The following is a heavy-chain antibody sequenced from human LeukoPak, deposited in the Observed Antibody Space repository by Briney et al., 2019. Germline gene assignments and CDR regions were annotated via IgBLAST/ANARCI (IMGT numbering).Heavy chain of an antibody. D-gene: IGHD3-16*02. V-gene: IGHV5-51*01. J-gene: IGHJ4*02. CDR3: ARMIGLGEVSPYFDY. CDR1: GYSFTTYW. CDR2: IYPRDSDI. Sequence: AGESLKISCKGSGYSFTTYWIAWVRQMPGKGLEWMGIIYPRDSDIRYNPPFQGQVTISADKSISTAYLQWSSLKASDTAMYYCARMIGLGEVSPYFDYWGQGTLVTVSS.